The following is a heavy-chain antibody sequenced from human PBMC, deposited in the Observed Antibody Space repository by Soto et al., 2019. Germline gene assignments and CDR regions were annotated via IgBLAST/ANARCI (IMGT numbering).Heavy chain of an antibody. D-gene: IGHD3-3*01. CDR3: AKLGDAVSGYFDF. Sequence: VQLLESGGGLVQPGGSVRLSCAASGFPFSHYAMSWVRQAPGKGLEWVSAISGNGADTTYADSVRGRFTISRDNSKDTLYLQMNSLRAEDTALYYCAKLGDAVSGYFDFWGQGTQVAVSS. CDR1: GFPFSHYA. CDR2: ISGNGADT. J-gene: IGHJ5*01. V-gene: IGHV3-23*01.